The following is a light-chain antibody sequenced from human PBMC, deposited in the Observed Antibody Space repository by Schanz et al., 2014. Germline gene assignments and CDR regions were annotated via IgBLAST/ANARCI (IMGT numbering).Light chain of an antibody. CDR3: QHYSLSPL. CDR1: QSVSSN. J-gene: IGKJ1*01. V-gene: IGKV3-15*01. Sequence: EIVMTQSPATLSVSPGERVTLSCRASQSVSSNLAWYQQKPGQAPRLLIYGASTRATGIPDRFSGSGSGTDFTLTISRLEPEDFAVYYCQHYSLSPLFGQGTKVE. CDR2: GAS.